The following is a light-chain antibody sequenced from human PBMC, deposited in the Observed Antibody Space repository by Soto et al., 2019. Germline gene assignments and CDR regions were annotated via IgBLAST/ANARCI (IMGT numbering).Light chain of an antibody. CDR3: QQDGSRT. Sequence: EIVLSQSPGTLSLSPWERATLSCRASHTISSSYLAWYQQKPGQAPRLLMYGISRRATGIPDRFSGSGSGTDFTLAISRLEPEDFALYYCQQDGSRTFGQGGKVDIK. CDR1: HTISSSY. CDR2: GIS. J-gene: IGKJ1*01. V-gene: IGKV3-20*01.